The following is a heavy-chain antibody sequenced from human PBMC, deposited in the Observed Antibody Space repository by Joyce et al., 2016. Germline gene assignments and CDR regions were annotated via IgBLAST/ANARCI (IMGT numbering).Heavy chain of an antibody. J-gene: IGHJ4*02. CDR1: GFTFSSYW. CDR3: ARAEVEMAPIFEY. CDR2: ISSDVSRT. Sequence: EVQLVESGGGLVQPGGSLRLSCAASGFTFSSYWMHWVRQAPGKGLVGVSLISSDVSRTWYADSVKGRFTISRDNAKNTLYLQMNSLRAEDTAVYYCARAEVEMAPIFEYWGQGTLATVSS. V-gene: IGHV3-74*01. D-gene: IGHD5-24*01.